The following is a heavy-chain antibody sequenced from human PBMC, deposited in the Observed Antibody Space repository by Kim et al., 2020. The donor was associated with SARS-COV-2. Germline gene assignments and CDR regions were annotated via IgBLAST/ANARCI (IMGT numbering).Heavy chain of an antibody. CDR1: GGSISSGGYY. V-gene: IGHV4-31*03. D-gene: IGHD6-13*01. J-gene: IGHJ4*02. CDR2: IYYSGST. Sequence: SETLSLTCTVSGGSISSGGYYWSWIRQHPGKGLEWIGYIYYSGSTYYNPSLKSRVTISVDTSKNHFSLKLSSVTAADTAVYYCARVGTTYSSSWSFYYFDYWGQGTLVTVSS. CDR3: ARVGTTYSSSWSFYYFDY.